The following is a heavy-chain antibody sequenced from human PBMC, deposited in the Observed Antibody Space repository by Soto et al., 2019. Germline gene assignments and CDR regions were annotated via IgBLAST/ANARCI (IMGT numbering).Heavy chain of an antibody. J-gene: IGHJ4*02. Sequence: KQSQTLSLTCAISGDSVSSNSAAWNWIRQSPSRGLEWLGRTYYRSKWYNDYAVSVKSRITINPDTSKNQFSLQLNSVTPENTVVYSCAGAISRHSRDGYKNFDYWGQGTLVTVSS. CDR1: GDSVSSNSAA. CDR2: TYYRSKWYN. CDR3: AGAISRHSRDGYKNFDY. V-gene: IGHV6-1*01. D-gene: IGHD5-12*01.